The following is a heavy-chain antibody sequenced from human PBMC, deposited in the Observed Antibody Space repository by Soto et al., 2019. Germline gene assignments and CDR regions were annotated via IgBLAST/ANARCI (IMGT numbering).Heavy chain of an antibody. J-gene: IGHJ6*01. Sequence: PSEALSVTSPFTGGSISTYYWSWIRQRPGKGLEWIGYIYYSGSTNYNPSLKSRVTISVDAANNQFSLKLGAVTAADPAVYSCATGEDGMDVWGQGTTVTVSS. CDR2: IYYSGST. CDR1: GGSISTYY. CDR3: ATGEDGMDV. V-gene: IGHV4-59*01.